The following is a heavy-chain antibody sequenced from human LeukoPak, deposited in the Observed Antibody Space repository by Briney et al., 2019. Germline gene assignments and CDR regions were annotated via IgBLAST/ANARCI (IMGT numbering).Heavy chain of an antibody. CDR3: ARVRDGCNYYYYYYMDV. V-gene: IGHV1-69*01. Sequence: SVNVSCKSSVGTFSSYAISWVRQAPGQGLEWMGGIIPIFGTANYAQKFQGRVTITADESTSTAYMELSSLRSEDTAVYYCARVRDGCNYYYYYYMDVWGKGTTVTVSS. CDR2: IIPIFGTA. CDR1: VGTFSSYA. J-gene: IGHJ6*03. D-gene: IGHD5-24*01.